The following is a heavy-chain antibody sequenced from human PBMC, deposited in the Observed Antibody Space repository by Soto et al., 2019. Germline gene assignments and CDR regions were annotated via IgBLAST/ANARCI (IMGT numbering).Heavy chain of an antibody. CDR1: GGSITSKSYY. D-gene: IGHD4-17*01. CDR3: ARRSTVTYDY. V-gene: IGHV4-39*01. CDR2: FYYSEST. J-gene: IGHJ4*02. Sequence: SSTLSLTCTVSGGSITSKSYYWGWIRQPPGKGLECIWSFYYSESTYFNPSLKSRVTISVDTSKNQFSLTLRALPAADTAVHYCARRSTVTYDYWGQGMLVTVSS.